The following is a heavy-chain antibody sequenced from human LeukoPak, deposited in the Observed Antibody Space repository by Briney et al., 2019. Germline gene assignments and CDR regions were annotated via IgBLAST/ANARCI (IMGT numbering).Heavy chain of an antibody. CDR1: GFTFSSFW. J-gene: IGHJ4*02. D-gene: IGHD6-13*01. CDR3: ARDSAGNDY. V-gene: IGHV3-7*01. CDR2: IRQDGSEN. Sequence: GGSLRLSCAASGFTFSSFWMNWVRQAPGKGLEWVANIRQDGSENYYVDSVKGRFTISRDNAKNSLYLQMNSLRAEDTAMYYCARDSAGNDYWGQGTLVTVSS.